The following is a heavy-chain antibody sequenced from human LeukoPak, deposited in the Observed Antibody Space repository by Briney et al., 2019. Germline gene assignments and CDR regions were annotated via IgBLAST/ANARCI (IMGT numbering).Heavy chain of an antibody. V-gene: IGHV3-7*01. D-gene: IGHD2-21*01. Sequence: GGSLRLSCAASGFTFSSYWMSWVRQAPGKGLEWVANIKQGGSEKYYVDSVKGRFTISRDNAKNSLYLQMNSLRAEDTAVYYYAREAVICGGDCYFDYWGQGTLVTVSS. CDR1: GFTFSSYW. J-gene: IGHJ4*02. CDR3: AREAVICGGDCYFDY. CDR2: IKQGGSEK.